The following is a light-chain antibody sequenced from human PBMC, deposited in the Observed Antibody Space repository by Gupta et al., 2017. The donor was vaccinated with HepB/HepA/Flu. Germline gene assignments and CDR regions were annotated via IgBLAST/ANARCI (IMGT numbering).Light chain of an antibody. Sequence: MTQSPSYLSASVGDTVTITCRASQSIRKFLNWYQQTPGKAPKLLIYGVSTLHSGVPTRFSGSGSETDFTLTITNVQPEDFATYYCQQSYNIPPVTFGQGTRLEMK. V-gene: IGKV1-39*01. CDR2: GVS. J-gene: IGKJ5*01. CDR1: QSIRKF. CDR3: QQSYNIPPVT.